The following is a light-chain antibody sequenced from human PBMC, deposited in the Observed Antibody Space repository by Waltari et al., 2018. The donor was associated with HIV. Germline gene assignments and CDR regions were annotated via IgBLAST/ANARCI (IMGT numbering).Light chain of an antibody. CDR2: KAS. V-gene: IGKV1-5*03. CDR3: LHYQNPSKK. Sequence: DIQMTQSPSTLSASVGDSVTITCRASHNVYTWLAWYQQKPGEVPKLLIYKASTLAGGVPSRFSGGGSGTEFTLTISSLQPEDRATYYCLHYQNPSKKFGQGTKVDI. J-gene: IGKJ1*01. CDR1: HNVYTW.